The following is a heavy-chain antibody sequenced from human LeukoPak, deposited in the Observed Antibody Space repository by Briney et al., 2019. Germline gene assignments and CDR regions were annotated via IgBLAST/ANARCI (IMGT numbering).Heavy chain of an antibody. D-gene: IGHD6-13*01. Sequence: PSETLSLTCAVYGGSFSGYYWSWIHQPPGKGLEWIGEINHSGSTNYNPSLKSRVTISVDTSKNQFSLKLSSVTAADTAVYYCARGVLLEQQLVLTYYYYMDVWGKGTTVTVSS. J-gene: IGHJ6*03. CDR2: INHSGST. CDR3: ARGVLLEQQLVLTYYYYMDV. CDR1: GGSFSGYY. V-gene: IGHV4-34*01.